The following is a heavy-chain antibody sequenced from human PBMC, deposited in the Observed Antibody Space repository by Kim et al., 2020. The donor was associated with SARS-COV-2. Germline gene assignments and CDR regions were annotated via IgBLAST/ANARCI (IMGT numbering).Heavy chain of an antibody. J-gene: IGHJ4*02. Sequence: GGSLRLSCAASGFTFSSYAMHWVRQAPGKGLEWVAVISYDGSNKYYADSVKGRFTISRDNSKNTLYLQMNSLRAEDTAVYYCARDGTREYSGYDPRVVRYWGQGTLVTVSS. D-gene: IGHD5-12*01. CDR1: GFTFSSYA. CDR3: ARDGTREYSGYDPRVVRY. V-gene: IGHV3-30*04. CDR2: ISYDGSNK.